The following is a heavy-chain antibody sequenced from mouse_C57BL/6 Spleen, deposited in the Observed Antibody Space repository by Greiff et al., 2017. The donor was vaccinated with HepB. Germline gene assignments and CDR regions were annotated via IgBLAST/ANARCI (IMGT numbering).Heavy chain of an antibody. Sequence: VQLQQPGAELVKPGASVKLSCKASGYTFTSYWMQWVKQRPGQGLEWIGEIDPSDSDTNYNQKFKGKATLTVDTSSSTAYMQLSSLTSEDSAVYYCERSYGSSDDYYALDYWGQGTSVTVSS. CDR3: ERSYGSSDDYYALDY. V-gene: IGHV1-50*01. D-gene: IGHD1-1*01. CDR2: IDPSDSDT. CDR1: GYTFTSYW. J-gene: IGHJ4*01.